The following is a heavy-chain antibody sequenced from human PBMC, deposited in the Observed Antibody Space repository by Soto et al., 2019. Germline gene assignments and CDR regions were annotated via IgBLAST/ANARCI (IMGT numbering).Heavy chain of an antibody. CDR1: GGSISSYY. Sequence: QVQLQESGPGLVKPSETLSLTCTVSGGSISSYYWSWIRQPPGKGLEWIGYIYYSGSTNYNPSLKGRVTISVDTSKNQFSLKLSSVTAADTAVYYCARVLEYCSSTSCRYFDYWGQGTLVTVSS. D-gene: IGHD2-2*01. CDR3: ARVLEYCSSTSCRYFDY. J-gene: IGHJ4*02. V-gene: IGHV4-59*01. CDR2: IYYSGST.